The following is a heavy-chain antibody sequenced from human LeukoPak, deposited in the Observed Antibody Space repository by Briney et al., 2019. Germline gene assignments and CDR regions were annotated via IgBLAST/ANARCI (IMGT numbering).Heavy chain of an antibody. D-gene: IGHD5-18*01. Sequence: PSETLSLTCAVYGGSFSGYYWSWIRQPPGKGLEWIGEINHSGSTNYNPSLKSRVTISVDTSKNQFSLKLSSVTAADTAVYYCARAFATAMADAFDIWGQGTMVTVSS. J-gene: IGHJ3*02. CDR2: INHSGST. CDR3: ARAFATAMADAFDI. CDR1: GGSFSGYY. V-gene: IGHV4-34*01.